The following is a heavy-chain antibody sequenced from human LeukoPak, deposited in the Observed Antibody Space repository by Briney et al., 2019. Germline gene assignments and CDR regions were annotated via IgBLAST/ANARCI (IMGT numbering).Heavy chain of an antibody. CDR1: GFTVSSNY. CDR2: IYSGGDT. V-gene: IGHV3-53*01. D-gene: IGHD6-6*01. CDR3: ARGGAARSAGH. Sequence: PGGSLRLSCAASGFTVSSNYVSWVRQAPGKGLEWVSVIYSGGDTYYADSVKGRFTLSRYNSKNLLYLQMNSLRAEDTAVYYCARGGAARSAGHWGQGTLVTVSS. J-gene: IGHJ4*02.